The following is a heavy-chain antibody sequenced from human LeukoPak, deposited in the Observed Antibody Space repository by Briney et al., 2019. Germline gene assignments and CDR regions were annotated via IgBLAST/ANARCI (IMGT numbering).Heavy chain of an antibody. CDR2: IRQDGDTK. J-gene: IGHJ6*02. CDR3: ALSSIHKDYYFGMDV. V-gene: IGHV3-7*03. D-gene: IGHD2-2*01. Sequence: GGSLRLSCAASGFPFNAYWMTWVRQAPGKGLEWVANIRQDGDTKYVDSVKGRFTVSRDNAKRSLYLQIESLRDDDTAVYHCALSSIHKDYYFGMDVWGQGTTVTVSS. CDR1: GFPFNAYW.